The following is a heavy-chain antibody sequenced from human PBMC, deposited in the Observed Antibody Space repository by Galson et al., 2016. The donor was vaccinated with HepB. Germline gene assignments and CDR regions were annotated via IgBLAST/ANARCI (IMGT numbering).Heavy chain of an antibody. CDR2: ISGTSTYI. Sequence: SLRLSCAASGFTFNTYSMNWVRQAPGKGLEWVSSISGTSTYIYYADSVKGRFTISRDNAKNSLYPQMNNVRAEDTAVYYCARDNGGWGAVAGPRYYWGQGTRVTVSS. CDR1: GFTFNTYS. V-gene: IGHV3-21*01. CDR3: ARDNGGWGAVAGPRYY. D-gene: IGHD6-19*01. J-gene: IGHJ4*02.